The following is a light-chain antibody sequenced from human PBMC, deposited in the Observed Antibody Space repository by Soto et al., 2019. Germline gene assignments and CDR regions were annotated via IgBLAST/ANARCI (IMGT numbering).Light chain of an antibody. Sequence: EIVLTQSPGTLSLSPGERATLSCRASQSINSRYLAWYQQKPGQAPRLLIYGASSRATGIPDRFSGSGSGTGFTLTISRLEPEDFAVYYCQQFGSSPGFTFGPGTIVDIK. J-gene: IGKJ3*01. CDR1: QSINSRY. CDR3: QQFGSSPGFT. CDR2: GAS. V-gene: IGKV3-20*01.